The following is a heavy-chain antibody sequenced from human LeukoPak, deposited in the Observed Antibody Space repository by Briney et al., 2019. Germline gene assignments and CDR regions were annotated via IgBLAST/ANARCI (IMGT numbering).Heavy chain of an antibody. D-gene: IGHD3-16*01. Sequence: ASVKVSCKASGYTFTSYYMHWVRQAPGQGLEWMGWINPNSGGTNYAQKFQGRVTMTRDTSISTAYMELSRLRSDDTAVYYCAAGFMITFGGVPFDYWGQGTLVTVSS. V-gene: IGHV1-2*02. CDR2: INPNSGGT. J-gene: IGHJ4*02. CDR3: AAGFMITFGGVPFDY. CDR1: GYTFTSYY.